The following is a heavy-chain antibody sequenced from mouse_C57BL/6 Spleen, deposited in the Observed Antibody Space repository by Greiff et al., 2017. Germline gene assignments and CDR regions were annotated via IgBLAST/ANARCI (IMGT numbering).Heavy chain of an antibody. CDR1: GYTFTSYW. J-gene: IGHJ1*03. CDR2: IDPSDSYT. D-gene: IGHD1-1*01. CDR3: ARHYGSSYGYVDV. V-gene: IGHV1-59*01. Sequence: VQLQQPGAELVRPGTSVKLSCKASGYTFTSYWMHWVKQRPGQGLEWIGVIDPSDSYTNYNQKFKGKATLTVDTSSSTAYMQLSSLTSEDSAVYYCARHYGSSYGYVDVWGTGTTVTVSS.